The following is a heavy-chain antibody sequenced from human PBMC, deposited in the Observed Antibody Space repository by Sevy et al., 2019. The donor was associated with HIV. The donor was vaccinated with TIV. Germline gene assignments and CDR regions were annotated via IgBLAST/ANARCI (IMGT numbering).Heavy chain of an antibody. CDR1: GYTFTTYN. D-gene: IGHD2-2*01. J-gene: IGHJ4*02. Sequence: ASVKVSCKASGYTFTTYNIVWLRQAPGQGLEWLAWMSPYNGNKNYAQRVQGRVTMTTDTFTDTAFLELRSLKFDDTAVYYCARGSSSWYDYWGQGTLVTVSS. CDR2: MSPYNGNK. CDR3: ARGSSSWYDY. V-gene: IGHV1-18*01.